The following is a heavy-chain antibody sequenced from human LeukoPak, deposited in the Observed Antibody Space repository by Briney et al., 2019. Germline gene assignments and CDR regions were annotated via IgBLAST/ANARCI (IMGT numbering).Heavy chain of an antibody. CDR2: INHSGST. CDR1: GGSFSGYY. D-gene: IGHD3-16*01. CDR3: ARAHYGYYYGMDV. V-gene: IGHV4-34*01. Sequence: SETLPLTCAVYGGSFSGYYWSWIRQPPGKGLEWIGEINHSGSTNYNPSLKSRVTISVDTSKNQFSLKLSSVTAADTAVYYCARAHYGYYYGMDVWGQGTTVTVSS. J-gene: IGHJ6*02.